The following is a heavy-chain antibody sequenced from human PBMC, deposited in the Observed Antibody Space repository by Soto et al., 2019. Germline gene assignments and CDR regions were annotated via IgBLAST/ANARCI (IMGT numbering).Heavy chain of an antibody. J-gene: IGHJ6*02. V-gene: IGHV1-69*13. CDR1: GGTFSSYA. D-gene: IGHD3-22*01. CDR2: IIPIFGTA. CDR3: ARDYYDSSGYGPLYYYYYYGMDV. Sequence: SVKVSCKAPGGTFSSYAISWVRQAPGQGLEWMGGIIPIFGTANYAQKFQGRVTITADESTSTAYMELSSLRSEDTAVYYCARDYYDSSGYGPLYYYYYYGMDVWGQGTTVTVSS.